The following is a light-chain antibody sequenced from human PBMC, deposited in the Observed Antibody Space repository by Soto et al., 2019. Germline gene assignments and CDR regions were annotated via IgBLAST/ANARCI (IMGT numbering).Light chain of an antibody. CDR1: HNIERW. V-gene: IGKV1-5*01. Sequence: IQITQSPSTLSAAVGDRVNITCPASHNIERWMAGYQQKPGKAPSLLLFEASTLQRKGPSRFSGSGAATDFTLTISSLHPDDFATYCCQQYNPASRTFGQGTKVENK. J-gene: IGKJ1*01. CDR3: QQYNPASRT. CDR2: EAS.